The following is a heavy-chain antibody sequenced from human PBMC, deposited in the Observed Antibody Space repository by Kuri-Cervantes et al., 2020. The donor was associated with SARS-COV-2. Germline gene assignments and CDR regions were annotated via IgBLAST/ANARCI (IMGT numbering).Heavy chain of an antibody. J-gene: IGHJ4*02. CDR2: ISSSSSYI. Sequence: GESLKISCAASGFTFSSYSMNWARQAPGKGLEWVSSISSSSSYIYYADSVKGRFTISRDNSQNTLYLHMKSLRSEDTAMYYCAKDRVGVQDFWGQGTLVTVSS. D-gene: IGHD2-21*01. CDR3: AKDRVGVQDF. V-gene: IGHV3-21*01. CDR1: GFTFSSYS.